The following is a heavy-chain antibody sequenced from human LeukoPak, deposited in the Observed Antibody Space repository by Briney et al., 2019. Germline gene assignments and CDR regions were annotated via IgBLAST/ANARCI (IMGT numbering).Heavy chain of an antibody. J-gene: IGHJ4*02. CDR2: IHSSSAYT. V-gene: IGHV3-11*06. D-gene: IGHD4-17*01. CDR1: GFTFSDYY. CDR3: ARTGDYESFDY. Sequence: GGSLRLSCAASGFTFSDYYMNWIRQAPGKGLEWVSYIHSSSAYTNYADSVKGRFTISRDNAKNSLYLQMNSLRAEDTAVYYCARTGDYESFDYWGQGTLVTVSS.